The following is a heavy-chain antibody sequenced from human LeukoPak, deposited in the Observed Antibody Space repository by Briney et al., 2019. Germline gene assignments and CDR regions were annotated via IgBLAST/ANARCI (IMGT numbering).Heavy chain of an antibody. CDR2: IYHSGST. CDR3: ARRGKAQDIVVVPAVYYFDY. Sequence: ETLSLTCTVSGYSISSGYYWGWIRQPPGKGLEWIGSIYHSGSTYYNPSLKSRVTISVDTSKNQFPLKLSSVTAADTAVYYCARRGKAQDIVVVPAVYYFDYWGQGTLVTVSS. V-gene: IGHV4-38-2*02. D-gene: IGHD2-2*01. J-gene: IGHJ4*02. CDR1: GYSISSGYY.